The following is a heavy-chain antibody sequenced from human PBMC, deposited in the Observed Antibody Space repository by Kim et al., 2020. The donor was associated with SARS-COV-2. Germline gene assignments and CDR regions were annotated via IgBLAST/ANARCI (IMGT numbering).Heavy chain of an antibody. Sequence: TIYAQKFQGRVTMTEDTSTDTDYMELSSLRSEDTAVYYCATSKDTAMVSYWGQGTLVTVSS. CDR2: T. CDR3: ATSKDTAMVSY. V-gene: IGHV1-24*01. D-gene: IGHD5-18*01. J-gene: IGHJ4*02.